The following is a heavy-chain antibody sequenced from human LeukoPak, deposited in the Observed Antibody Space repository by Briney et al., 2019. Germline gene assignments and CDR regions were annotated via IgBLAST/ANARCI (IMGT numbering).Heavy chain of an antibody. J-gene: IGHJ4*02. CDR2: ISSSSSTI. CDR3: ARDSMVRGVIITSDY. D-gene: IGHD3-10*01. V-gene: IGHV3-48*02. CDR1: GFTFSSYS. Sequence: GGSLRLSCAASGFTFSSYSMNWVRQAPGKGLEWVSYISSSSSTIYYADSVKGRFTISRGNAKNSLYLQMNSLRDEDTAVYYCARDSMVRGVIITSDYWGQGTLVTVSS.